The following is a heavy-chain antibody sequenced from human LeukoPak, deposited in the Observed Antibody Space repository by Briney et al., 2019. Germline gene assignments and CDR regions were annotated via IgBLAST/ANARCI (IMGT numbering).Heavy chain of an antibody. V-gene: IGHV3-23*01. CDR2: ITGSGGST. J-gene: IGHJ4*02. Sequence: GGSLRLSCAVSGFTFSTYAMSWVRQAPGKGLEWVSGITGSGGSTFDVDSVKGRFTISRDNSKNTLFLQMNSLRAEDTAVYFCATLAAAGHYFDYWGQGTLVTVSS. CDR3: ATLAAAGHYFDY. CDR1: GFTFSTYA. D-gene: IGHD6-13*01.